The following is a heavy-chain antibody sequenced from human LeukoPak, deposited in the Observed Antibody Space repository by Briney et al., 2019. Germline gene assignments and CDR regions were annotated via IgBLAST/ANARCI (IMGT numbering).Heavy chain of an antibody. CDR1: GGSFSGYY. CDR3: ASQVSLRYFDWLPDY. J-gene: IGHJ4*02. Sequence: SETLSLTCAVHGGSFSGYYWSWIRQPPGKGLEWIGEINHSGSTNYNPSLKSRVTISVDTSKNQFSLKLSSVTAADTAVYYCASQVSLRYFDWLPDYWGQGTLVTVSS. CDR2: INHSGST. D-gene: IGHD3-9*01. V-gene: IGHV4-34*01.